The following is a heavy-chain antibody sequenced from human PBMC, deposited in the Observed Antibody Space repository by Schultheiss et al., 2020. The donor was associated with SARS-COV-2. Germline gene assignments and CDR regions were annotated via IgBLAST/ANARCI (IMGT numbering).Heavy chain of an antibody. J-gene: IGHJ6*02. Sequence: SQTLSLTCTVSGGSISSGGYYWSWIRQHPGKGLEWIGYIYYSGSTYYNPSLKSLVTISGDTSKNQFSLKLSSVTAADTALYYCARQKPFGSGSYHPYNYYGLDVWGQGTTVTVSS. V-gene: IGHV4-31*01. D-gene: IGHD3-10*01. CDR2: IYYSGST. CDR3: ARQKPFGSGSYHPYNYYGLDV. CDR1: GGSISSGGYY.